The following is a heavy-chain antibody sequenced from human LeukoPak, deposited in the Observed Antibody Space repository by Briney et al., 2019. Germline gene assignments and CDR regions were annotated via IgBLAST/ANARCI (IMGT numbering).Heavy chain of an antibody. CDR2: IRYDGSNK. CDR1: GFTFSSYG. V-gene: IGHV3-30*02. D-gene: IGHD6-13*01. J-gene: IGHJ1*01. CDR3: AKVKAAAGLVEYFQH. Sequence: GGSMRLSCAASGFTFSSYGMHWVRQAPGKGLEWVAFIRYDGSNKYYADSVKGRFTISRDNSKNTLYLQMNSLRAEDTAVYYCAKVKAAAGLVEYFQHWGQGTLVTVSS.